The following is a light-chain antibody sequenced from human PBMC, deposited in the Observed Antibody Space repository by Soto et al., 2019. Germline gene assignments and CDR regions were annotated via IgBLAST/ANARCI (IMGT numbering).Light chain of an antibody. CDR3: PSDAATYTVL. Sequence: QSALTQPPSASGAPGQSVTISCTGTSSDVGGYTYVSWFQQHPGRAPKLMIYEVSKRPSGVPDRFSCSKSGNTAARTGSGLQAEDEADDFCPSDAATYTVLVGGGTTLTVL. V-gene: IGLV2-8*01. CDR2: EVS. J-gene: IGLJ2*01. CDR1: SSDVGGYTY.